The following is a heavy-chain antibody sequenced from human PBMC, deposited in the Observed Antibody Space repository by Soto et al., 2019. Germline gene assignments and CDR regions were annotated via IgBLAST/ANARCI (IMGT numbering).Heavy chain of an antibody. CDR2: INHSGST. CDR1: GGSFSGYY. J-gene: IGHJ4*02. D-gene: IGHD5-12*01. V-gene: IGHV4-34*01. CDR3: ARPNTQIVAKIYYFDY. Sequence: PSETLSLTCAVYGGSFSGYYWSWIRQPPGKGLEWIGEINHSGSTNYNPSLKSRVTISVDTSKNQFSLKLSSVTAADTAVYYCARPNTQIVAKIYYFDYWGQGTLVTVSS.